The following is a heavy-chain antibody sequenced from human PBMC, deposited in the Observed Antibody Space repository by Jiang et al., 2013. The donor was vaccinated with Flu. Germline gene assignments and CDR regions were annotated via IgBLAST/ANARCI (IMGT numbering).Heavy chain of an antibody. Sequence: QVQLVESGAEVKKPGASVKVSCKASGYTFTSYDINWVRQATGQGLEWMGWMNPNSGNTGYAQKFQGRVTMTRNTSISTAYMELSSLRSEDTAVYYCARVYDILTAAYYYYYGMDVWGQGTTGHRLL. CDR1: GYTFTSYD. CDR3: ARVYDILTAAYYYYYGMDV. J-gene: IGHJ6*02. CDR2: MNPNSGNT. D-gene: IGHD3-9*01. V-gene: IGHV1-8*01.